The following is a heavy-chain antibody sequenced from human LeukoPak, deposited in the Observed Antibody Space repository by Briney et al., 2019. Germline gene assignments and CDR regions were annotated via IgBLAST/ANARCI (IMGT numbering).Heavy chain of an antibody. J-gene: IGHJ4*02. CDR1: GFTFSGSA. V-gene: IGHV3-73*01. CDR3: TSSSENYDILTGYYNVPLDY. D-gene: IGHD3-9*01. Sequence: GGSLRLSCAASGFTFSGSAMHWVRQASGKGMEWVGRIRSKANSYATAYAASVKGRFTISRDDSKNTAYLQMNSLKTEDTAVYYCTSSSENYDILTGYYNVPLDYWGQGTLVTVSS. CDR2: IRSKANSYAT.